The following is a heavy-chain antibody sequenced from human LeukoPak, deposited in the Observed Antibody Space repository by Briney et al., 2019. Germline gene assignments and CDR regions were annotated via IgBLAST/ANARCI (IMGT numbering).Heavy chain of an antibody. CDR2: ISYDGSSK. D-gene: IGHD2/OR15-2a*01. Sequence: GSALRLSCAASGFTFRSYAMHWVRQAPAKGLTWVAVISYDGSSKYYADSVKGRFTISRDNAKNTLHLQMNSLRAEDTAVYYCARSPGFRRVALDISGQGTMVTVSS. CDR1: GFTFRSYA. CDR3: ARSPGFRRVALDI. V-gene: IGHV3-30*04. J-gene: IGHJ3*02.